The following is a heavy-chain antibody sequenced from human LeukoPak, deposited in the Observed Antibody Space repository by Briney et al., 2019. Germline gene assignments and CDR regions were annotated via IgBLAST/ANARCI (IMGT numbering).Heavy chain of an antibody. CDR3: ALGRVWFDP. CDR2: MNPNSGNT. CDR1: GYTFTSYD. Sequence: GASVKASCKASGYTFTSYDINWVRQATGQGLEWMGWMNPNSGNTVYAQKFQGRVTMTRNTSISTAYMELSSLRSEDTAVYYCALGRVWFDPWGQGTLVTVSS. D-gene: IGHD6-13*01. V-gene: IGHV1-8*01. J-gene: IGHJ5*02.